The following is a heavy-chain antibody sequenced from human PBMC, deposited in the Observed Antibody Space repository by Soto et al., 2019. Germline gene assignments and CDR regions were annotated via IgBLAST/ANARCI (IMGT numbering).Heavy chain of an antibody. CDR2: IIPILGIA. CDR1: GGTFSSYA. J-gene: IGHJ6*02. V-gene: IGHV1-69*04. Sequence: SVKVSCKASGGTFSSYAISWVRQAPGQGLEWMGRIIPILGIANYAQKFQGRVTITADKSTSTAYMELSSLRSEDTAVYYCANEASSSWYGSYYYGMDVWGQGTTVTVSS. CDR3: ANEASSSWYGSYYYGMDV. D-gene: IGHD6-13*01.